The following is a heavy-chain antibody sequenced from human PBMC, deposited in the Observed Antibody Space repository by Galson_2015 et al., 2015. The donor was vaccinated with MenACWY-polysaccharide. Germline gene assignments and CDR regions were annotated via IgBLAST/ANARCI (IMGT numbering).Heavy chain of an antibody. CDR1: GGSITGSSYY. CDR2: IYYNGDTS. V-gene: IGHV4-39*01. J-gene: IGHJ4*02. Sequence: SETLSLTCTVSGGSITGSSYYWAWIRQRPGKGLEWIGTIYYNGDTSYYNPSLKSRVTMSVDVPKNQFSLRLRSVTAADTAVYFWGRPEGRYFSSGSFFDFWGQGALFTVSS. D-gene: IGHD3-10*01. CDR3: GRPEGRYFSSGSFFDF.